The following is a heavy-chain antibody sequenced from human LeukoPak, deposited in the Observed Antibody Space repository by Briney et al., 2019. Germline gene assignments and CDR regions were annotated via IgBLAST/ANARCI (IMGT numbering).Heavy chain of an antibody. Sequence: GGSLRLSCAASGFTFSSYGMHWVRQAPGKGLEWVAVIWYDGSNKYYGDSVKGRLTISRDNSKNTLYLQMNSLRAEDTAVYYCARDGPAGTXXXDYWGQGTLVTVSS. CDR2: IWYDGSNK. D-gene: IGHD1-1*01. CDR3: ARDGPAGTXXXDY. J-gene: IGHJ4*02. CDR1: GFTFSSYG. V-gene: IGHV3-33*01.